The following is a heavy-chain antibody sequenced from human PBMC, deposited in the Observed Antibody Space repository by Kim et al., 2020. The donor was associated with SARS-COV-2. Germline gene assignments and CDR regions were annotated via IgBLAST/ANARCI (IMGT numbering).Heavy chain of an antibody. Sequence: GGSLRLSCAASGFTFGDYAMHWVRQAPGKGLEWVSGISWNSGSIGYADSVKGRFTISRDNAKNSLYLQMNSLRAEDTALYYCAKDGGPKLERSEAFDIWGQGTMVTVSS. V-gene: IGHV3-9*01. D-gene: IGHD1-1*01. J-gene: IGHJ3*02. CDR1: GFTFGDYA. CDR3: AKDGGPKLERSEAFDI. CDR2: ISWNSGSI.